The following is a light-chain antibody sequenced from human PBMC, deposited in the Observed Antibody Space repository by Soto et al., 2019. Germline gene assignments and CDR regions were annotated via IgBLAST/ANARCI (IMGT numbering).Light chain of an antibody. J-gene: IGKJ4*01. Sequence: EIVMTQSPATLSLPPGERATLSCRASRSVGDYLAWYQQKPGQSPRLLIYGASNRATGIPARFSGSGSGTDFSLTINTLEPDDFAVYYCHQRSSWPLTFGGGTKVDIK. CDR1: RSVGDY. CDR2: GAS. CDR3: HQRSSWPLT. V-gene: IGKV3-11*01.